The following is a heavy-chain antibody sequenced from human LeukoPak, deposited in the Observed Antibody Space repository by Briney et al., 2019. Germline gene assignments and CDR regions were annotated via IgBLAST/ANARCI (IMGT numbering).Heavy chain of an antibody. CDR3: AREGRVSGYDFDC. V-gene: IGHV3-74*03. Sequence: GGSLRLSCAASGFTFSSYWMHWVRQAPGKGLVWVSRINSDRSSITYADSVKGRFTISRDNAKNTLYLQMNSLRVEDTAVYYCAREGRVSGYDFDCWGQGTLVTASS. CDR2: INSDRSSI. D-gene: IGHD5-12*01. J-gene: IGHJ4*02. CDR1: GFTFSSYW.